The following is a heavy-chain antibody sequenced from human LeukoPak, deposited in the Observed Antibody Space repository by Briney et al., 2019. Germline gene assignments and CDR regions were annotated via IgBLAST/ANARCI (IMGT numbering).Heavy chain of an antibody. J-gene: IGHJ4*02. V-gene: IGHV3-48*02. CDR2: ISSISTII. D-gene: IGHD1-26*01. Sequence: GGSLRLSCAASGFTFNSFSMNWVRQAPGKGLEWVSYISSISTIIYYAGSVKGRFTISRDNAKSSLYLQMNSLRDEDTAVYYCARDLHSGAYTFDYWGQGTLVTVSS. CDR1: GFTFNSFS. CDR3: ARDLHSGAYTFDY.